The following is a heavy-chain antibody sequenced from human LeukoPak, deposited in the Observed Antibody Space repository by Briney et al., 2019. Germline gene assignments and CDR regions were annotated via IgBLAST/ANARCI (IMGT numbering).Heavy chain of an antibody. CDR2: ISGSGGST. CDR1: GFTFSSYA. CDR3: AKDRDYGGNSRGIDYFDF. D-gene: IGHD4-23*01. Sequence: PGGSLRLSCAASGFTFSSYAMSWVRQAPGKGLEWVSAISGSGGSTYYADSVKGRFTISRDNSKHMLYLQMNTLRADDTAIYYCAKDRDYGGNSRGIDYFDFWGQGTLVTVSS. V-gene: IGHV3-23*01. J-gene: IGHJ4*02.